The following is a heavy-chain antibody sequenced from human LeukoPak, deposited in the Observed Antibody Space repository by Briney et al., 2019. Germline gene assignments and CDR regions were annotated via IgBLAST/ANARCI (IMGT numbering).Heavy chain of an antibody. D-gene: IGHD3-3*01. V-gene: IGHV1-69*13. CDR1: GGTFSSYA. CDR2: IIPIFGTA. J-gene: IGHJ4*02. CDR3: ARGTQSPYYDFWSGSLDY. Sequence: ASVKVSCKASGGTFSSYAISWVRQAPGQGLEWMGGIIPIFGTANYAQKFQGRVTITADESTSTAYMELSSLRSEDTAVYYCARGTQSPYYDFWSGSLDYWGQGTLVTVSS.